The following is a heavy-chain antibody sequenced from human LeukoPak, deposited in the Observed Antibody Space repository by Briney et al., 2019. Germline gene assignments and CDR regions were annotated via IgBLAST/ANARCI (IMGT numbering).Heavy chain of an antibody. D-gene: IGHD3-9*01. CDR2: INHSGST. CDR3: ASSILTGYYNWFDP. V-gene: IGHV4-34*01. Sequence: SETLSLTCAVYVGSFSGYYWSWIRQPPGKGLQWIGEINHSGSTNYNPSLKSRVTISVDTSKNQFSLKLSSVTAADTAVYYCASSILTGYYNWFDPWGQGTLVTVSS. J-gene: IGHJ5*02. CDR1: VGSFSGYY.